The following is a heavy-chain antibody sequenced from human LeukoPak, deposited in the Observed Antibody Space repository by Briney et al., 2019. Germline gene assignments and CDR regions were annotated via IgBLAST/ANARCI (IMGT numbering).Heavy chain of an antibody. V-gene: IGHV3-53*01. Sequence: PGGSLRLSCAVSGFTVSDNYMSWVRQAPGRGLEGVAVTHSGHNTYYADSVRGRFTISRGFSKNTLSLQMNSLRAEDTAIYYCVEYCSHHTCYSLNWGQGTLATVSS. D-gene: IGHD2-15*01. CDR2: THSGHNT. CDR3: VEYCSHHTCYSLN. CDR1: GFTVSDNY. J-gene: IGHJ4*02.